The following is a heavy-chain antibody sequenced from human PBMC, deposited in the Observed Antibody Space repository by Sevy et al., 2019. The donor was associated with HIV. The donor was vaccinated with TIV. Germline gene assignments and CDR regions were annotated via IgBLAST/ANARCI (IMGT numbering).Heavy chain of an antibody. CDR1: GFTVSRNY. D-gene: IGHD3-9*01. CDR3: ARAFFDYYDILTGYRPHYYYYYGMDV. V-gene: IGHV3-74*01. Sequence: GGSLRLSCAASGFTVSRNYMSWVRQAPGKGLVWVSRINSDGSSPSYADSVKGRFTISRDNAKNTLYLQMNSLRAEDTAVYHCARAFFDYYDILTGYRPHYYYYYGMDVWGQGTTVTVSS. J-gene: IGHJ6*02. CDR2: INSDGSSP.